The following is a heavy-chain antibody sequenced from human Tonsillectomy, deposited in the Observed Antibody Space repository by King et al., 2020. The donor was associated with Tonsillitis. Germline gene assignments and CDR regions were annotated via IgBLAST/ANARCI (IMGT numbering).Heavy chain of an antibody. CDR2: IYTSGGA. V-gene: IGHV4-4*07. D-gene: IGHD6-6*01. CDR3: ARAPYSSSPFADY. CDR1: GGSISRYY. Sequence: LQLQESGPGLVKPSETLSLTCTVSGGSISRYYLSWVRQPAGKGLEWIVRIYTSGGAPYNPSRQSRVTMSVDTSKNQYSLKLSSVTAADTAVYYCARAPYSSSPFADYWGQGTLVTVSS. J-gene: IGHJ4*02.